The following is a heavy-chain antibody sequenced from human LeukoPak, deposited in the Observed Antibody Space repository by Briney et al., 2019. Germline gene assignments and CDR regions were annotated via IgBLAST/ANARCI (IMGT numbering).Heavy chain of an antibody. CDR2: IYTSGST. Sequence: PSETLSLTCTVSGGSISSYYWSWIRQPAGKGLEWIGRIYTSGSTNYNPSLKSRVTMSVDTSKNQFSLKLSSVTAADTAVYYCAKHYSYGYYYYYYGMDVWGQGTTVTVSS. V-gene: IGHV4-4*07. CDR3: AKHYSYGYYYYYYGMDV. J-gene: IGHJ6*02. D-gene: IGHD5-18*01. CDR1: GGSISSYY.